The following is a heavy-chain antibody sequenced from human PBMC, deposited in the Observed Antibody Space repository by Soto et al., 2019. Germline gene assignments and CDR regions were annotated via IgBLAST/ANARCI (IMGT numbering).Heavy chain of an antibody. Sequence: SETLSLTCAVSGGSISSGGYSLSWIRQPPGKGLEWIGYIYHSWTTYYNTSLKSRVTISVERSKNQFSMKLSSVTHADTAVYSCARASFGLGYSNWFDTWGQGTLVTVSS. CDR2: IYHSWTT. V-gene: IGHV4-30-2*01. D-gene: IGHD3-10*01. CDR3: ARASFGLGYSNWFDT. J-gene: IGHJ5*02. CDR1: GGSISSGGYS.